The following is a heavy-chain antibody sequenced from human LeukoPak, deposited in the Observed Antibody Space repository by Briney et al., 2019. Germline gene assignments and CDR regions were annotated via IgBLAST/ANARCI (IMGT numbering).Heavy chain of an antibody. CDR3: AKEFGSSYYYYYYYMDV. J-gene: IGHJ6*03. CDR2: IRYDGSNK. Sequence: GGSLRLSCAASGFTFSSYGMHWVRQAPGKGLEWVAFIRYDGSNKYYADSVKGRFTISRDNSKNTLYLQMNSLRAEDTAVYYCAKEFGSSYYYYYYYMDVWGKGTTVTISS. V-gene: IGHV3-30*02. CDR1: GFTFSSYG. D-gene: IGHD6-13*01.